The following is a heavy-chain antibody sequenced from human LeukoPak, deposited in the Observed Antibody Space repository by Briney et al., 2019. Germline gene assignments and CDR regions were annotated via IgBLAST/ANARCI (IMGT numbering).Heavy chain of an antibody. Sequence: GASVKVSCKASGYTFIHYYIHWMRQAPGQGLEGMGWMNPNNGDTKYAQKFQGRVTMTRDTSISTAYMELSRLRSDDTAVYYCARIGYSSGWYSLGFDPWGQGTLVTVSS. J-gene: IGHJ5*02. D-gene: IGHD6-19*01. CDR2: MNPNNGDT. V-gene: IGHV1-2*02. CDR3: ARIGYSSGWYSLGFDP. CDR1: GYTFIHYY.